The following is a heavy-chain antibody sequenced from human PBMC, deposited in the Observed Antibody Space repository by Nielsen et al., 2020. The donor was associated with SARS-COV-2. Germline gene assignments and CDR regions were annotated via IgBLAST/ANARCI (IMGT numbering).Heavy chain of an antibody. CDR2: FDPGDVET. CDR3: ATSLVAAIFGVLDY. D-gene: IGHD3-3*01. CDR1: GYTLSELS. V-gene: IGHV1-24*01. Sequence: ASVQVSCKVSGYTLSELSIHWVRQAPGKGLEWMGGFDPGDVETVYAHKFQGRITMTEDTSADTAFMDLSSLRTEDTAVYYCATSLVAAIFGVLDYWGPGTLVTVSS. J-gene: IGHJ4*02.